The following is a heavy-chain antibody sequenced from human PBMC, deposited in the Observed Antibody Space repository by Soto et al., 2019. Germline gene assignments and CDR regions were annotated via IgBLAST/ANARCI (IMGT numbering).Heavy chain of an antibody. CDR3: AKRAREKYYDFWSGGYYYGMDV. CDR2: ISYDGSNK. CDR1: GFTFSSYG. D-gene: IGHD3-3*01. J-gene: IGHJ6*02. V-gene: IGHV3-30*18. Sequence: GGSLRLSCAASGFTFSSYGMHWVRQAPGKGLEWVAVISYDGSNKYYADSVKGRFTISRDNSKNTLYLQMNSLRAEDTAVYYCAKRAREKYYDFWSGGYYYGMDVWGQGTTVTVSS.